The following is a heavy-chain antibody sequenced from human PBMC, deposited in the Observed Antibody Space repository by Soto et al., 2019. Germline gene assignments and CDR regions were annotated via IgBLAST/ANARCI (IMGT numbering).Heavy chain of an antibody. Sequence: EVQLVESGGGLLQPGGSLRLSCAASGFTFSSYSMNWVRQAPGKGLEWVSYISSSSSTIYYADSVKGRFTISRDNAKISLYLQRNSLRAEDTLVYYCAGDPDRIAQIGWFDPWGQGTLVTVSS. CDR2: ISSSSSTI. J-gene: IGHJ5*02. V-gene: IGHV3-48*01. CDR3: AGDPDRIAQIGWFDP. D-gene: IGHD6-13*01. CDR1: GFTFSSYS.